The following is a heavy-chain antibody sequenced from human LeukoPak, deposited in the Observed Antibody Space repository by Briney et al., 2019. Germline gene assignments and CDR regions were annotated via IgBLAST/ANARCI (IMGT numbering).Heavy chain of an antibody. Sequence: EASVKVSCKASGGAFSSYAISWVRQAPGQGLEWMGGIIPIFGTANYAQKFQGRVTITADKSTSTAYMELSSLRSEDTAVYYCARDRFGSGYSYGDDYYMDVWGKGTTVTVSS. D-gene: IGHD5-18*01. CDR2: IIPIFGTA. V-gene: IGHV1-69*06. CDR1: GGAFSSYA. CDR3: ARDRFGSGYSYGDDYYMDV. J-gene: IGHJ6*03.